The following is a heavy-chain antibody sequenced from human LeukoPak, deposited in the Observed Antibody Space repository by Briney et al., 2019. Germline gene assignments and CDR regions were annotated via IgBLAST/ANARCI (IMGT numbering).Heavy chain of an antibody. J-gene: IGHJ4*02. Sequence: PSETLSLTCAVYGESFSGYYWSWIRQPPGKELEWIGEINHSGSTNYNPSLKSRVTISVDTSKNQFSLKLSSVTAADTAVYYCATSGGTLGPTNYFAYWGQGTLVTVSS. CDR1: GESFSGYY. V-gene: IGHV4-34*01. D-gene: IGHD3-16*01. CDR3: ATSGGTLGPTNYFAY. CDR2: INHSGST.